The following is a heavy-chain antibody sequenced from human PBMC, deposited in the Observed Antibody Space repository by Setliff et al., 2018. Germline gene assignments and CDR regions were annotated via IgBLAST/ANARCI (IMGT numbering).Heavy chain of an antibody. D-gene: IGHD3-16*01. CDR2: IYNSGSS. V-gene: IGHV4-38-2*01. CDR3: ARLQGECGLSTGAAAFDI. J-gene: IGHJ3*02. Sequence: PSETLSLTCAVSGYSRSSGYYVGWIRQPPGKGLEWIGSIYNSGSSYYNPSLKRRVTISVDTSKNQFSLKLSSMTAAATAGYSCARLQGECGLSTGAAAFDIWRQGTMVTVSS. CDR1: GYSRSSGYY.